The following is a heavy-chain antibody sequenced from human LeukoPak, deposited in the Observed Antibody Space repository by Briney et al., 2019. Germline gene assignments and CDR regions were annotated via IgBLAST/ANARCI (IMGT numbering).Heavy chain of an antibody. CDR2: IYYSGST. CDR3: VVGCSGGSCYGDY. D-gene: IGHD2-15*01. CDR1: GGSISSYY. J-gene: IGHJ4*02. V-gene: IGHV4-59*08. Sequence: PSETLSLTCTVSGGSISSYYWSWIRQPPGKGLERIGYIYYSGSTNYNPSLKSRVTISVDTSKNQFSLKLSSVTAADTAVYYCVVGCSGGSCYGDYWGQGTLVTVSS.